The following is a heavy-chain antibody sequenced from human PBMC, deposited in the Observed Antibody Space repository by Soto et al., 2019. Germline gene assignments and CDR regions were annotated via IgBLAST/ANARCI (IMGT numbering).Heavy chain of an antibody. CDR3: VADSSYGSHWVRHFDQ. CDR1: GFKFNYYA. J-gene: IGHJ4*02. D-gene: IGHD3-16*01. V-gene: IGHV3-48*02. CDR2: ISATSAKI. Sequence: EVQLVESGGGLVQPGGSLRLSCAASGFKFNYYAMNWVRQVPGKGLEWVSYISATSAKIDYADSVKGRFTISRDNVRNSLYLQMNSLRDEDTAVYHCVADSSYGSHWVRHFDQWGRGTLVSLSS.